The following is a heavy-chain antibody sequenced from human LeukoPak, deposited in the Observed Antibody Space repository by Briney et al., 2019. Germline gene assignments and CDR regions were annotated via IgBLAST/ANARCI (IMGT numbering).Heavy chain of an antibody. Sequence: GGSLRLSCAASRFTFSSYVMSWVRQAPGHRLEWVSAISGSGGSTYYADSVNGRFTVSRDNSKNTLYLQMNSLRADETAVYYCAKGTQYYLWRSTVDVWGKGTTVTVSS. J-gene: IGHJ6*04. D-gene: IGHD3-3*01. CDR1: RFTFSSYV. V-gene: IGHV3-23*01. CDR3: AKGTQYYLWRSTVDV. CDR2: ISGSGGST.